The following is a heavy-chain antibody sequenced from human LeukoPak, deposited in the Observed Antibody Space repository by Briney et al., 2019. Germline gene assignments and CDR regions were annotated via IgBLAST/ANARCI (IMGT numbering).Heavy chain of an antibody. D-gene: IGHD1-1*01. V-gene: IGHV3-7*01. CDR2: IKEDGSEK. J-gene: IGHJ4*02. Sequence: PGGSLRLSCAASGFTFSNYWMTWVRQAPGKGLEWVANIKEDGSEKNYVDSVKGRFTISRDNAKSSLYLQMNSLRAEDTAVYYCARGGPTGAIDDWGQGTLVTVSS. CDR1: GFTFSNYW. CDR3: ARGGPTGAIDD.